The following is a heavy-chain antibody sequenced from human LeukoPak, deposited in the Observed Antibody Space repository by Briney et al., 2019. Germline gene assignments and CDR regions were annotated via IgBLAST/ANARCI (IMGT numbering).Heavy chain of an antibody. CDR1: GFTVSSNF. J-gene: IGHJ4*02. V-gene: IGHV3-66*01. D-gene: IGHD4-11*01. CDR2: MYSGGNT. CDR3: ASSNGRLDY. Sequence: GGSLRLSCAASGFTVSSNFMSWVRQAPGKGLEWVSVMYSGGNTYYADSVKGRFTISRDNAKNSLYLQMNSLRAQDTAVYYCASSNGRLDYWGQGTLVTVSS.